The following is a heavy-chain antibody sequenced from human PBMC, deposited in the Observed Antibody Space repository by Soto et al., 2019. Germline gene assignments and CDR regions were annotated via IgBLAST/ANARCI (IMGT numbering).Heavy chain of an antibody. V-gene: IGHV4-34*01. CDR1: GGSFSGYY. CDR3: ARGRLRSPRIMSNTYIFDY. Sequence: SETLSLTCAVYGGSFSGYYWSWIRQPPGKGLEWIGEINHSGSTNYNPSLKSRVTISVDTSKNQFSLKLSSVTAADTAVYYCARGRLRSPRIMSNTYIFDYWGQGTLVTVS. CDR2: INHSGST. D-gene: IGHD4-17*01. J-gene: IGHJ4*02.